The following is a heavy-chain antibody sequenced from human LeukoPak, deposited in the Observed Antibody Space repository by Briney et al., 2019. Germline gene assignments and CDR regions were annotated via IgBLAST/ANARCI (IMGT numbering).Heavy chain of an antibody. CDR3: AVYCSSTSCRSGDDAFDI. V-gene: IGHV1-2*02. J-gene: IGHJ3*02. CDR1: GYTLTELS. Sequence: ASVKVSCKVSGYTLTELSMHWVRQAPGQGLEWMGWINPNSGGTNYAQKFQGRVTMTRDTSISTAYMELSRLRSDDTAVYYCAVYCSSTSCRSGDDAFDIWGQGTMVTVSS. D-gene: IGHD2-2*01. CDR2: INPNSGGT.